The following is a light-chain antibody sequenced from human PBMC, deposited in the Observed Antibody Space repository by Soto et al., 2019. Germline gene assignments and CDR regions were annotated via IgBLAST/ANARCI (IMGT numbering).Light chain of an antibody. CDR1: NIGSKS. CDR3: QVWDISSDHGV. CDR2: DDT. Sequence: SYELTQPPSVSVAPGQTARITCGGNNIGSKSVHWYQQKPGQAPVVVVYDDTDRPSGIPERFSGSNSGNTATLTISGVEAGDEADYYCQVWDISSDHGVFGGGTKVTVL. J-gene: IGLJ3*02. V-gene: IGLV3-21*02.